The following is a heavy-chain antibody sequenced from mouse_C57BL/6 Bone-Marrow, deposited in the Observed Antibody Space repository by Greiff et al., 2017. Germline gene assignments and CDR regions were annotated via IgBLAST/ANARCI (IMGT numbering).Heavy chain of an antibody. CDR1: GFNIQDYY. V-gene: IGHV14-1*01. CDR2: IDPEDGDT. J-gene: IGHJ2*01. D-gene: IGHD2-1*01. CDR3: TTGYYGKECC. Sequence: EVQLQQSGAELVRPGASVKLSCTASGFNIQDYYMHWVKQRPEQGLEWIGRIDPEDGDTEYAPKFQGKATMTADTSSNTAYLQLSSLTSEDSAVYYCTTGYYGKECCWGEGAPLSVSS.